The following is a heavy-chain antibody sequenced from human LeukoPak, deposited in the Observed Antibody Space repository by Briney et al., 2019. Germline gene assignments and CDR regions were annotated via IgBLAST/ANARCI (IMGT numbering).Heavy chain of an antibody. CDR1: GFTFSSYA. Sequence: GGSLRLSCAASGFTFSSYAMSWVRQAPGKGLEWVSAISGSGGSTYYADSVKGRFTVSRDNSKNTLYLQINSLRGEDTAVYYCAKGKYSSGGVPDYWGQGTLVTVSS. CDR2: ISGSGGST. D-gene: IGHD6-19*01. J-gene: IGHJ4*02. V-gene: IGHV3-23*01. CDR3: AKGKYSSGGVPDY.